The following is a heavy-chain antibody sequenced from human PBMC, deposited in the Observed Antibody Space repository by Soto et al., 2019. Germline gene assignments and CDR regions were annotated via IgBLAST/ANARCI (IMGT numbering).Heavy chain of an antibody. CDR3: AKDPSSGWFDY. Sequence: GGSLRLSCAASGFTFSSYGMHWVRQAPGKGLEWVAVISYDGSNKYYADSVKGRFTISRDNSKNTLYLQMNSLRAEDTAVYYCAKDPSSGWFDYWGQGTLVTVSS. CDR1: GFTFSSYG. J-gene: IGHJ4*02. CDR2: ISYDGSNK. D-gene: IGHD6-19*01. V-gene: IGHV3-30*18.